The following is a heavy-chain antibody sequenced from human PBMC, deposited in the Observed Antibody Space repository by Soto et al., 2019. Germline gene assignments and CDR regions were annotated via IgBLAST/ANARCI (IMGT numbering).Heavy chain of an antibody. CDR3: ARLYGSYIWAGKYFDS. CDR2: IYVTGTT. Sequence: SETLSLTCNVSGGSMNHGDYYWSWVRQSPEKGLEWIGYIYVTGTTYYNPSFKSRVTISVDRSRSQFSLRLTSVTAEDTAVYFCARLYGSYIWAGKYFDSWGQGSLVTVSS. V-gene: IGHV4-30-4*01. D-gene: IGHD1-26*01. J-gene: IGHJ4*02. CDR1: GGSMNHGDYY.